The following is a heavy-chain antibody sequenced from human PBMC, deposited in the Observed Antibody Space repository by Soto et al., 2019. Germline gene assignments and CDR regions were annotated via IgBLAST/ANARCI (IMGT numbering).Heavy chain of an antibody. V-gene: IGHV3-48*01. J-gene: IGHJ3*01. D-gene: IGHD3-22*01. CDR3: ARDQLYYNDISGRPLNAFDV. Sequence: HPGGSLRLSCAASGFTFRNYGMNWVRQAPGKGLEWVSYIVIGSSTKYYADSVKGRFTISRDNAKNSLYLQMNSLRAEDTAVYYCARDQLYYNDISGRPLNAFDVWGQGTMVTVSS. CDR2: IVIGSSTK. CDR1: GFTFRNYG.